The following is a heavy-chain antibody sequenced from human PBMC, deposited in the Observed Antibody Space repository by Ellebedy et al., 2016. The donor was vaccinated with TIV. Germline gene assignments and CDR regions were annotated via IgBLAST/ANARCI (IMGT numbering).Heavy chain of an antibody. CDR1: GFTFINAW. V-gene: IGHV3-15*01. J-gene: IGHJ5*02. Sequence: PGGSLRLSCAASGFTFINAWMSWVRQAPGKGLEWVGRLKSKTDGGTTDYAAPVKGRFTISRDDSKNTLYLQMNSLKTEETAVYYCTLTWPWFDPWGQGTLVTVSS. D-gene: IGHD2-21*02. CDR3: TLTWPWFDP. CDR2: LKSKTDGGTT.